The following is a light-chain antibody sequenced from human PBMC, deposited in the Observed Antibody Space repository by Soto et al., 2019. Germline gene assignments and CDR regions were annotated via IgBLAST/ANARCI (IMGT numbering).Light chain of an antibody. CDR1: QSVGGD. V-gene: IGKV3-15*01. CDR2: GAV. CDR3: QQYNAWPRT. Sequence: EVVMTQSPVTLSVSPGERATLSCRASQSVGGDLAWYQQTPGQTPRLLIYGAVTRATGVAAGFSGAGSGTEFTLTVDSLQSEDVAIYYCQQYNAWPRTFGQGTKLEI. J-gene: IGKJ2*01.